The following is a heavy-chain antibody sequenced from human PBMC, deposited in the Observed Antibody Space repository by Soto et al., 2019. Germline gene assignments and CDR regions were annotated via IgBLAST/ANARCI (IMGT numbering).Heavy chain of an antibody. Sequence: HPGGFLRFSYSVSGFTFSAYWMHLVRQGPGKGLTCVSRISDDGSTATYADSVKGRFVISRDNANNSLYLEMNTLRADDSGLYYCARGPRVSSTVSGANWARGPMDTDSS. CDR1: GFTFSAYW. CDR3: ARGPRVSSTVSGAN. J-gene: IGHJ4*01. V-gene: IGHV3-74*01. D-gene: IGHD1-1*01. CDR2: ISDDGSTA.